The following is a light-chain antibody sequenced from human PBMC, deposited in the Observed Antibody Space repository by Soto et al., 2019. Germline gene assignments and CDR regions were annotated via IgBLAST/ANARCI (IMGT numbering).Light chain of an antibody. CDR2: GAS. J-gene: IGKJ3*01. Sequence: EIVLTQSPGTLSLSPGERATLSCRASQSVTSSHLAWYQQKPGQAPRLLIYGASSRATGIPDRFSGSGSGTDFTLTISRLEPEDFAVYYCQQYGSSATFGPGTKVEIK. CDR3: QQYGSSAT. CDR1: QSVTSSH. V-gene: IGKV3-20*01.